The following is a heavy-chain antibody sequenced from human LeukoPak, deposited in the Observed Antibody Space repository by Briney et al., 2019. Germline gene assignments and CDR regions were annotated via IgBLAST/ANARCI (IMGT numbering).Heavy chain of an antibody. CDR2: IYYSGST. V-gene: IGHV4-39*01. Sequence: PSETLSLTCTVSGGSISSSSYYWGWIRQPPGTGLEWIGSIYYSGSTYYNPSLKSRVTISVDTSKNQFSLKLSSVTAADTAVYYCAMHGRDGYNGDAFDIWGQGTMVTVSS. J-gene: IGHJ3*02. D-gene: IGHD5-24*01. CDR1: GGSISSSSYY. CDR3: AMHGRDGYNGDAFDI.